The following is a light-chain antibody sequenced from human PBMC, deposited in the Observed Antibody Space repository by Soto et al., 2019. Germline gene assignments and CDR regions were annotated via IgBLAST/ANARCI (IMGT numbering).Light chain of an antibody. Sequence: DIVLTQSPGTLSLSPGERAALSCRASLSVSSSYLAWYQQKPGQAPRLLIYGASNRATGIPDRFSGSGSGTDFTLTISRLEPEDFAVYYCQQHDNSPLTFGGGTKVEIK. J-gene: IGKJ4*01. CDR2: GAS. CDR1: LSVSSSY. V-gene: IGKV3-20*01. CDR3: QQHDNSPLT.